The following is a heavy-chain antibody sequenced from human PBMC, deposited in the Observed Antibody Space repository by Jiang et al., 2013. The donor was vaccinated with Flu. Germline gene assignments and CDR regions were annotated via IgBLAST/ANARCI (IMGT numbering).Heavy chain of an antibody. CDR1: GGSISSGIW. V-gene: IGHV4-4*02. CDR2: IYYSGTT. D-gene: IGHD6-13*01. J-gene: IGHJ5*02. CDR3: LRDPSIAAGET. Sequence: GLVKPSGTLSLTCTVSGGSISSGIWWSWVRQPPGKGLEWIGEIYYSGTTKYNPSLKSRVTISVDKSKNQFSLRLNSVTAADTAVYYCLRDPSIAAGETWGQGTLVTVSS.